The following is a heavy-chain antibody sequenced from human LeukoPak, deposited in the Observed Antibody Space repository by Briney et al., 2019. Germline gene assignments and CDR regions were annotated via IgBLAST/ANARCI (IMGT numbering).Heavy chain of an antibody. CDR1: GGTFSSYA. V-gene: IGHV1-69*01. CDR3: ARVPMVRAIEYYYYYGMDV. CDR2: IIPIFGTA. Sequence: GSSVKVSCKASGGTFSSYAISWVRQAPGQGLEWMGGIIPIFGTANSAQKFQGRVTITADESTSTAYMELSSLRSEDTAVYYCARVPMVRAIEYYYYYGMDVWGQGTTVTVSS. D-gene: IGHD3-10*01. J-gene: IGHJ6*02.